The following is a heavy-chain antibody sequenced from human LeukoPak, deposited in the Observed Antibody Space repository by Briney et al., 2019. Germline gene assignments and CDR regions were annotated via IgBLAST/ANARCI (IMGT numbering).Heavy chain of an antibody. CDR3: AAPSRVYGDQISYYYYGMDV. CDR2: IYSGGST. V-gene: IGHV3-53*01. CDR1: GFTVSSNY. D-gene: IGHD4-17*01. Sequence: GGSLRLSCAASGFTVSSNYMSWVRQAPGKGLEWVSVIYSGGSTYYADSVKGRFTISRDNSKNTLYLQMNSLRAEDTAVYYCAAPSRVYGDQISYYYYGMDVWGQGTTVTVSS. J-gene: IGHJ6*02.